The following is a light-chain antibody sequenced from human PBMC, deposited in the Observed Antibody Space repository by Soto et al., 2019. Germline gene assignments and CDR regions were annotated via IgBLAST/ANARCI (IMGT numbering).Light chain of an antibody. V-gene: IGKV3-20*01. Sequence: VVTQSPAKLSVITGERATLSCRASQSVSSSYLAWYQQKPGQAPRLLIYGASSRATGIPDRFSGSGSGTDFTLTINRLEPEDFAVYYCQQYGSSITFGQGTRLEIK. CDR1: QSVSSSY. CDR2: GAS. CDR3: QQYGSSIT. J-gene: IGKJ5*01.